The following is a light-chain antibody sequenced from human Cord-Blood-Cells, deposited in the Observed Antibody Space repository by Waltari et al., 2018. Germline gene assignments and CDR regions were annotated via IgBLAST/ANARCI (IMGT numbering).Light chain of an antibody. Sequence: SYELTQPPSVSVSPGQTARITCPGDALPKQSAYWYQQKPGQAPVLVIYNDSERPSGIPERFSGSSSGTTVTLTISGVQAEDEADYYCQSADSSGTYWVFGGGTKLTVL. CDR2: NDS. J-gene: IGLJ3*02. V-gene: IGLV3-25*03. CDR3: QSADSSGTYWV. CDR1: ALPKQS.